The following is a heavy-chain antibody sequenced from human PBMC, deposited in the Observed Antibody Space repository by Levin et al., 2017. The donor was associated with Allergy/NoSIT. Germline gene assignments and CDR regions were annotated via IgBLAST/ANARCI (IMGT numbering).Heavy chain of an antibody. CDR2: IYYSGNS. CDR1: GGSISSTPYY. D-gene: IGHD1-7*01. V-gene: IGHV4-39*01. CDR3: ARFPRVSGTTKRAFDI. J-gene: IGHJ3*02. Sequence: SCTVSGGSISSTPYYLGWIRQPPGKGLEWIGNIYYSGNSDYGPSLKSRVTMSVDTSKNQFSLELTSVTAADTAMYYCARFPRVSGTTKRAFDIWGQGTMVTVSS.